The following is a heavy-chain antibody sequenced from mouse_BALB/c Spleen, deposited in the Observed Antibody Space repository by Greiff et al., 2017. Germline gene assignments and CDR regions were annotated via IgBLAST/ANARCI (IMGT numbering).Heavy chain of an antibody. CDR1: GYAFTSYN. D-gene: IGHD2-4*01. CDR2: IDPYNGGT. V-gene: IGHV1S135*01. Sequence: VQLQQSGPELVKPGASVKVSCTASGYAFTSYNMYWVKQSHGKSLEWIGYIDPYNGGTSYNQKFKGKATLTVDKSSSTAYMHLNSLTSEDSAVYYCARWGDYDGYYAMDYWGQGTSVTVSA. J-gene: IGHJ4*01. CDR3: ARWGDYDGYYAMDY.